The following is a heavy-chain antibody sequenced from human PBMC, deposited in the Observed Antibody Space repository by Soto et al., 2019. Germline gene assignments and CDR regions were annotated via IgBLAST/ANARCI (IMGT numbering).Heavy chain of an antibody. CDR1: GFTFGSYG. CDR2: ISYDGSNK. Sequence: GSLRLSCAASGFTFGSYGMHWVRQAPGKGLEWVTVISYDGSNKYYADSVKGRFTISRDNSKNTLYLQMNSLRAEDTAVYYCAKASDHYYYYYMAVWGKGTTVTVSS. CDR3: AKASDHYYYYYMAV. V-gene: IGHV3-30*18. J-gene: IGHJ6*03.